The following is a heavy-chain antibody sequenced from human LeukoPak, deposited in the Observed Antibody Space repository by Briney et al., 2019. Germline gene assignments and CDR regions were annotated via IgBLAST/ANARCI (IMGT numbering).Heavy chain of an antibody. V-gene: IGHV1-2*02. Sequence: ASVKVSGKASGYTFTGYYIHWVRQAPGQGLEWMGWINPNSGGTNYAQKFQGRVTMTRDTSISTAYMEVSRLRSDDTAVYYCAISYCSGGICYYDYMDVWGKGTTVTVSS. J-gene: IGHJ6*03. CDR3: AISYCSGGICYYDYMDV. CDR2: INPNSGGT. D-gene: IGHD2-15*01. CDR1: GYTFTGYY.